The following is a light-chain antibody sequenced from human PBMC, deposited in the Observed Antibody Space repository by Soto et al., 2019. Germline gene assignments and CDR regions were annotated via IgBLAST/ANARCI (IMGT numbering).Light chain of an antibody. J-gene: IGLJ3*02. CDR2: LNGDGSH. CDR1: RGHSSYA. V-gene: IGLV4-69*01. CDR3: QTWGTGFWV. Sequence: QSVLTQSPSASAALGASVKLPCTLSRGHSSYAIAWHQQQPEKGPRYLMNLNGDGSHSKGDGIPDRFSGSSSGAERYLTISSLQFEDEADYYCQTWGTGFWVFGGGTKLTVL.